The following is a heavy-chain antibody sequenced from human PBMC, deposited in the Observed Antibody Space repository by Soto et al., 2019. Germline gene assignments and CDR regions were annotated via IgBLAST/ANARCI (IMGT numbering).Heavy chain of an antibody. CDR1: GGSVNKNAFS. V-gene: IGHV4-31*03. D-gene: IGHD6-19*01. Sequence: TLSLTCTVSGGSVNKNAFSWTWIRQHPGKGPECMGHISSSVRASYSPSLKRRVAISLDASKNNLSLQLTSVTAADTAVYYCARALSAHIAVAGMGYLDSWGPGTLVLVSS. CDR3: ARALSAHIAVAGMGYLDS. J-gene: IGHJ4*02. CDR2: ISSSVRA.